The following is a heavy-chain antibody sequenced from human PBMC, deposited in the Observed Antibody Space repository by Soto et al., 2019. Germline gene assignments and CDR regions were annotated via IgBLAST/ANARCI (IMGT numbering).Heavy chain of an antibody. CDR2: INHSGST. J-gene: IGHJ4*02. CDR1: GGSFSGYY. V-gene: IGHV4-34*10. Sequence: SETLSLTCAVYGGSFSGYYWSWIRQPPGKGLEWIGEINHSGSTNYNPSLKSRVTMTTDTSTSTAYMELRSLRSDDTAVYYCAREAAAGTVDYWGQGTLVTVSS. D-gene: IGHD6-13*01. CDR3: AREAAAGTVDY.